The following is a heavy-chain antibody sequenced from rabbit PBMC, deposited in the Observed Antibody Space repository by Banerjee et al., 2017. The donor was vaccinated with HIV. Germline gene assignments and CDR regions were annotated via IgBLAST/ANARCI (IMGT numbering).Heavy chain of an antibody. V-gene: IGHV1S47*01. J-gene: IGHJ4*01. D-gene: IGHD4-1*01. CDR2: IYTGNDNS. Sequence: QQQLEESGGDLVKPGASLTLTCTASGFDFSTYNMGWVRQAPGKGLEWIGCIYTGNDNSYYASWAKGRFTISRSTSLNTVTLQMTSLTAADTATYLCARDLAGVIGWNFNLWGPGTLVTVS. CDR3: ARDLAGVIGWNFNL. CDR1: GFDFSTYN.